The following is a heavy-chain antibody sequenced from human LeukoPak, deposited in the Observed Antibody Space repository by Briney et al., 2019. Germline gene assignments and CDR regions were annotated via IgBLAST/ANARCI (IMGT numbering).Heavy chain of an antibody. CDR1: GGSISSYY. V-gene: IGHV4-59*08. J-gene: IGHJ3*02. CDR2: IYYSGST. Sequence: SETLSLTCTVSGGSISSYYWSWIRQPPGKGLEWIGSIYYSGSTNYNPSLKSRVTISVDTSKNQFSLKLSSVTAADTAVYYCAITYSSGWYFAFDIWGQGTMVTVSS. CDR3: AITYSSGWYFAFDI. D-gene: IGHD6-19*01.